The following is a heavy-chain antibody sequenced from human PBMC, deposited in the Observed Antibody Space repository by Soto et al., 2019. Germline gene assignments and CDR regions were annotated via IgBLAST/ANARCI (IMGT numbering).Heavy chain of an antibody. CDR1: GFTFTSSA. J-gene: IGHJ4*02. D-gene: IGHD2-21*02. CDR3: ASSGDCGGDCYSDY. CDR2: IVVGSGNT. V-gene: IGHV1-58*01. Sequence: SVKVSCKASGFTFTSSAVQWVRQARGQRLEWIGWIVVGSGNTNYAQKFQERVTITRDTSTSTAYMELSSLRSEDTAVYYCASSGDCGGDCYSDYWGQGTLVTVSS.